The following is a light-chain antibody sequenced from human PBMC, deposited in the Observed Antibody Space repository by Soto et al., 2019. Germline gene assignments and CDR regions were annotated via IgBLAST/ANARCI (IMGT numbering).Light chain of an antibody. V-gene: IGLV2-8*01. Sequence: QYALTQPPSASGSPGQSVTISCTGTSSDVGGYNYVSWYQQHPGKAPKLMIYEVSKRPSGVPDRFSGYKSGNTASLTVSGLQAEDEDDYYCSSYAGSNKVVFGGGTKLTVL. CDR1: SSDVGGYNY. CDR2: EVS. J-gene: IGLJ2*01. CDR3: SSYAGSNKVV.